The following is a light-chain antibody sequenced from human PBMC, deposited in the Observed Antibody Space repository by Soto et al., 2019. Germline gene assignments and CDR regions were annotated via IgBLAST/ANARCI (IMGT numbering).Light chain of an antibody. J-gene: IGKJ4*01. V-gene: IGKV3-11*01. Sequence: EVVLTQSPATLSLSPGERATLSCRASQSVRNFLAWYQQKPGQAPRLLIYDASNRATGIPARFSGSGSGTDFTLTISSLEPEDFGVYYCQQRSNWPSLTFGGGTKVEIK. CDR3: QQRSNWPSLT. CDR2: DAS. CDR1: QSVRNF.